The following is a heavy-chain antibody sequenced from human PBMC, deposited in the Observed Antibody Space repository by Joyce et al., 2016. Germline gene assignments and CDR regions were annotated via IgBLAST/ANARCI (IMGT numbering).Heavy chain of an antibody. CDR3: ARVIPQWLGYYFDY. D-gene: IGHD6-19*01. Sequence: QVQLVESGGGLAKPGGSLRLSCAASGSTFRDYDMIWNRETPGKGLEWVSYTNTGSTYTNYADSVRGRVTISRDNAKNSLFLQMNSLRAEDTAVYYCARVIPQWLGYYFDYWGQGILVTVSS. CDR2: TNTGSTYT. V-gene: IGHV3-11*06. CDR1: GSTFRDYD. J-gene: IGHJ4*02.